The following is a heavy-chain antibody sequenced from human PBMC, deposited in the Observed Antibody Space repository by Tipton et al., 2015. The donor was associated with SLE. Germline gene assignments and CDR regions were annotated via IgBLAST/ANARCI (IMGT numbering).Heavy chain of an antibody. CDR3: ARENGMDV. Sequence: QSGAEVKKPGSSVKVSCKASGGTFSTYAISWVRQAPGQGLEWMGWMNPNSGNTGYAQKFQGRVTITRNTSISTAYMELSSLRSEDTAVYYCARENGMDVWGQGTTVTVSS. V-gene: IGHV1-8*03. CDR2: MNPNSGNT. CDR1: GGTFSTYA. J-gene: IGHJ6*02.